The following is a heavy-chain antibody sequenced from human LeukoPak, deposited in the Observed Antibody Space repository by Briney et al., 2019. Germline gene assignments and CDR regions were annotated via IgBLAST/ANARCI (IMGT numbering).Heavy chain of an antibody. Sequence: SETLSLTCTVSGGSISSSTYYWGWFRQPPGTVLEWIGSISYSGSTHYNPSLKNRATISVDTSKNQFSLNLMSVTAADTAVYYGARVLYTSGWLDALDIWGQGTMVTVSS. D-gene: IGHD6-19*01. CDR2: ISYSGST. J-gene: IGHJ3*02. V-gene: IGHV4-39*01. CDR1: GGSISSSTYY. CDR3: ARVLYTSGWLDALDI.